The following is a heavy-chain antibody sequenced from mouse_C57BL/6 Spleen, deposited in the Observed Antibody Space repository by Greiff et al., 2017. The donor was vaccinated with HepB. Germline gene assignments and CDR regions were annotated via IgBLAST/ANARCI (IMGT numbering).Heavy chain of an antibody. J-gene: IGHJ3*01. CDR1: GYAFSSSW. V-gene: IGHV1-82*01. CDR3: AREAARPFAY. Sequence: QVQLQQSGPELVKPGASVKISCKASGYAFSSSWMNWVKQRPGKGLEWIGRIYPGDGDTNYNGKFKGKATLTADKSSSTAYMQLSSLTSEDSAVYFCAREAARPFAYWGQGTLVTVSA. CDR2: IYPGDGDT.